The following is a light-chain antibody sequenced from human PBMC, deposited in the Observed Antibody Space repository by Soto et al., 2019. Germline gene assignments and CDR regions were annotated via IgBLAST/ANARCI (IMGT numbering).Light chain of an antibody. CDR2: RDN. CDR3: SAWEDSLYDPV. V-gene: IGLV1-44*01. CDR1: SSNIGTNP. Sequence: QSVLTQPPSASGTPGQRVAISCSGGSSNIGTNPVNWYLHLPGTTPKLLIYRDNQRPSGVPDRFSGSKSGTSASLTISGLQSEEEAYYFCSAWEDSLYDPVFGGGNKITAL. J-gene: IGLJ2*01.